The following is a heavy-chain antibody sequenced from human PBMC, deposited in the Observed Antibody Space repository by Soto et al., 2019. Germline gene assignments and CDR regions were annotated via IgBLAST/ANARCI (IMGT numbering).Heavy chain of an antibody. J-gene: IGHJ4*02. Sequence: QVQLVESGGGVVQPGRSLRLSCVVSGFAFSRNGMHWVRQAPGKGLERLAVISYDGGEKYYADSVEGRFFISRDNSKNTLFLQMNSLRVEDTAVYYCASMLATSDYWGQGTLVTVSS. V-gene: IGHV3-30*03. CDR3: ASMLATSDY. D-gene: IGHD2-8*01. CDR2: ISYDGGEK. CDR1: GFAFSRNG.